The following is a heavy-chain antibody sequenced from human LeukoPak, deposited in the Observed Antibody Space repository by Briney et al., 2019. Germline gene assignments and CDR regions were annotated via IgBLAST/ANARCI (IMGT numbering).Heavy chain of an antibody. CDR1: GLTFSSYS. D-gene: IGHD6-13*01. V-gene: IGHV3-48*01. CDR3: ARRRLAGGGSTYFDY. J-gene: IGHJ4*02. Sequence: GGSLRLSCAASGLTFSSYSMNWVRQAPGKGLEWVSYISSSSSTIYYADSVKGRFTISRDNAKNSLYLQMNSLRAEDTAVYYCARRRLAGGGSTYFDYWGQGTLVTVSS. CDR2: ISSSSSTI.